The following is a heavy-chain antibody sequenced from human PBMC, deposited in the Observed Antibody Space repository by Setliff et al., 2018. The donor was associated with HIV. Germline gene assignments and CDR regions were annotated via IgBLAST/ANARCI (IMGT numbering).Heavy chain of an antibody. Sequence: SETLSLTCIVSGYSVSSGYYWGWIRQPPGKGLQWIGAMYDSETTYYNPSLKSRVAMSVDASRNRFSLKLSSVTAADTAIYYCARHQKVSFMSDHWGQGMLVTVSS. D-gene: IGHD3-16*01. J-gene: IGHJ4*02. CDR3: ARHQKVSFMSDH. CDR1: GYSVSSGYY. CDR2: MYDSETT. V-gene: IGHV4-38-2*02.